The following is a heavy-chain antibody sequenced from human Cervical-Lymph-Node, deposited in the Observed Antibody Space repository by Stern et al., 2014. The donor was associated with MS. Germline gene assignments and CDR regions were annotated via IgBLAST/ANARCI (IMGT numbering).Heavy chain of an antibody. Sequence: QLVESGAEVKKPGSSVRVSCKASGGSFTTFAVSWVRLAPGQGLEWMGGIIPVFGEPNLAQMFQDRLTITADISTSTVYMELSSLGSDDTALYYCARASTHDYTNSGYYTAMDVWGQGTTVIVSS. CDR2: IIPVFGEP. V-gene: IGHV1-69*06. J-gene: IGHJ6*02. CDR1: GGSFTTFA. D-gene: IGHD3-3*01. CDR3: ARASTHDYTNSGYYTAMDV.